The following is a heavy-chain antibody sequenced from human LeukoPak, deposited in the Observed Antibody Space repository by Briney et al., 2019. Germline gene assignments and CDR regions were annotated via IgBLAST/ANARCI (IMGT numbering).Heavy chain of an antibody. J-gene: IGHJ4*02. CDR3: ASSDYYDEPIDY. V-gene: IGHV4-30-4*01. D-gene: IGHD3-22*01. Sequence: PSETLSLTCTVSGGSISSGDYYWSWIRQPPGKGLEWIGYIYYSGSTYYNPSLKSRVTISVDTSKNQFSLKLSSVTAADTAVYYCASSDYYDEPIDYWGQGTLVTVSS. CDR2: IYYSGST. CDR1: GGSISSGDYY.